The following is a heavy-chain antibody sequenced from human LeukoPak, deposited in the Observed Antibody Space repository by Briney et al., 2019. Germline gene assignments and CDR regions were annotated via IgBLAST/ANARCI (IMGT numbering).Heavy chain of an antibody. CDR2: INHSGST. J-gene: IGHJ4*02. CDR1: GGSFSGYY. Sequence: SETLSLTCAVYGGSFSGYYWSWIRQPPGKGLEWIGEINHSGSTNYNPSLKSRVTISVDTSKNQFSLKLSSVTAADTAVYYCSSTNRGYGGYNFDYWARETLVTVSS. D-gene: IGHD5-12*01. V-gene: IGHV4-34*01. CDR3: SSTNRGYGGYNFDY.